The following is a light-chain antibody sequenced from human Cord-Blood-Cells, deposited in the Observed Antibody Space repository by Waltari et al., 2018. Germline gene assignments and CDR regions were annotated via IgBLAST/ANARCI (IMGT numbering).Light chain of an antibody. CDR2: AAS. Sequence: DIQLTQPPSFLSASVGDRVTITCRASQGISSYLAWYQQKPGKAPKLLIYAASTLQSGVPSRFSGSGSGTEFTLTISSLQPEDFATYYCQQGTFGQGTKLEIK. CDR1: QGISSY. J-gene: IGKJ2*02. V-gene: IGKV1-9*01. CDR3: QQGT.